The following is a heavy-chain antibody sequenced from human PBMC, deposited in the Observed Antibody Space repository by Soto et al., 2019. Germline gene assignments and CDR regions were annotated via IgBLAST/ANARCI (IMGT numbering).Heavy chain of an antibody. Sequence: SETLSLTCTVSGGSVSSKTYYWGWIRQLPGRGLEWIGITYYTGNTYYNPSLESRVSISLDMSTNNFSLKLSSVTAADTAVYYCARRDSGWNYFDYWGQGTLVTVSS. CDR3: ARRDSGWNYFDY. V-gene: IGHV4-39*02. D-gene: IGHD1-1*01. CDR1: GGSVSSKTYY. CDR2: TYYTGNT. J-gene: IGHJ4*02.